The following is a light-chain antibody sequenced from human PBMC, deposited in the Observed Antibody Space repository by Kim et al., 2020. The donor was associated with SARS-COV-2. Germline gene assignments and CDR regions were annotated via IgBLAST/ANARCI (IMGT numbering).Light chain of an antibody. CDR2: AAN. V-gene: IGKV1-8*01. J-gene: IGKJ2*01. Sequence: SASTGDRVTVTWPASEDIVTYFAWYQQKPAKAPKLLIYAANTLQSGVPSRFSGSGSGTNFHLTIDCLQSEDFTTYYCQHYYSYPYAFGQGTKLEI. CDR3: QHYYSYPYA. CDR1: EDIVTY.